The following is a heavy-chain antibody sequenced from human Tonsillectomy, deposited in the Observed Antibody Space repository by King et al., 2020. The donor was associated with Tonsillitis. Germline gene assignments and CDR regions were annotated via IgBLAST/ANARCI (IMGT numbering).Heavy chain of an antibody. V-gene: IGHV3-48*01. Sequence: VQLVESGGGLVQPGGSLRLSCAASGFTFSSYSMNWVRQAPGKGLEWVSYISSSSSTIYYADSVKGRFTISRDNAKNSLYLQMNSLRAEDTAVYYCARDWPDYGDYVFDYWGQGTLVTVSS. CDR3: ARDWPDYGDYVFDY. CDR1: GFTFSSYS. J-gene: IGHJ4*02. D-gene: IGHD4-17*01. CDR2: ISSSSSTI.